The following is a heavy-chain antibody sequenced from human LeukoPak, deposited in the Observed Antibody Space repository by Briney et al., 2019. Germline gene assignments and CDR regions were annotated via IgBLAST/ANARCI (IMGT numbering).Heavy chain of an antibody. D-gene: IGHD3-3*01. CDR2: INHSGST. CDR1: GGSFSGYY. Sequence: SETLSLTCAVYGGSFSGYYWSWIRQPPGKGLEWIGEINHSGSTNYNPSLKSRVTISVDTSKNQFSLKLSSVTAADTAVYYCARGRWSGHYATYYYMDVWGKGTTVTVSS. V-gene: IGHV4-34*01. J-gene: IGHJ6*03. CDR3: ARGRWSGHYATYYYMDV.